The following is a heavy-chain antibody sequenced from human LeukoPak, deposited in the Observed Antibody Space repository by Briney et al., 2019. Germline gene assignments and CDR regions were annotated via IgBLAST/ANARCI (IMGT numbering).Heavy chain of an antibody. CDR1: GASIGSGGYY. CDR2: IYDTGNT. Sequence: SETLSLTCAVSGASIGSGGYYWSWIRQHPGKGLEWIGYIYDTGNTYYNPPLRSRLTMSIDTSKIQFSLKLTSVTAADTAVYYCARLVEYQLPFDHWGQGTLVTVSS. CDR3: ARLVEYQLPFDH. V-gene: IGHV4-31*11. D-gene: IGHD1-1*01. J-gene: IGHJ4*02.